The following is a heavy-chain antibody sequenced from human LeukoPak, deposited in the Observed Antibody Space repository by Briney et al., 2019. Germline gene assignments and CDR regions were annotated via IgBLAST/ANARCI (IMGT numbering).Heavy chain of an antibody. Sequence: SGGSLRLSCAASGFTFSSYAMSWVRQAPGKGLEWVSAISGSGGSTYYADSVKGRFTISRDNSKNTLYLQMNSLRAEDTAVYYCAKWSRDGYYYYYMDVWGKGTTVTVSS. V-gene: IGHV3-23*01. J-gene: IGHJ6*03. CDR1: GFTFSSYA. CDR3: AKWSRDGYYYYYMDV. D-gene: IGHD2-8*01. CDR2: ISGSGGST.